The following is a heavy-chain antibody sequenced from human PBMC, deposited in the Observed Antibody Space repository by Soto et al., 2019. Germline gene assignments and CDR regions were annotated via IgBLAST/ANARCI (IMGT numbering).Heavy chain of an antibody. CDR3: EREKFELHGDRANWFDP. V-gene: IGHV4-31*03. CDR2: IYYSEST. CDR1: GRSISSCVYY. J-gene: IGHJ5*02. Sequence: SETLSLTCTISGRSISSCVYYWSWIRQHPGKGLEWIEYIYYSESTYYNPYLKSRVSISVDTSKTPYSLKLSSVTAADTAVYYCEREKFELHGDRANWFDPWGQGTLVTVSS. D-gene: IGHD4-17*01.